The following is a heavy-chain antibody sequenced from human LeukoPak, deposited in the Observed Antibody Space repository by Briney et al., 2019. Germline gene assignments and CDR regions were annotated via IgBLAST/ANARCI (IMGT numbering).Heavy chain of an antibody. Sequence: ASVKVSCKASGGTFSSYAISWVRQAPGQGLEWMGGIIPIFGTANYAQKFQGRVTITADESTSTAYMELSSLRSEDTAVYYCATRAEKTPIAVAAGDNDAFDIWGQGTMVTVSS. D-gene: IGHD6-19*01. V-gene: IGHV1-69*01. CDR1: GGTFSSYA. J-gene: IGHJ3*02. CDR2: IIPIFGTA. CDR3: ATRAEKTPIAVAAGDNDAFDI.